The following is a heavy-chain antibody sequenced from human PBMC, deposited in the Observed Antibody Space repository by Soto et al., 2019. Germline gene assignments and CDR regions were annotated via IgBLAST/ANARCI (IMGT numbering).Heavy chain of an antibody. D-gene: IGHD3-10*01. Sequence: GGSLRLSCAASGFTFSSYAMSWVRQAPGKGLEWVSAISGSAGSTYYADSVKGRFTISRDNSKNTLYLQMNSLRAEDTAVYYCAKGVRLWFGQQEPDWYFDLWGRGTLVTVSS. CDR1: GFTFSSYA. J-gene: IGHJ2*01. CDR2: ISGSAGST. CDR3: AKGVRLWFGQQEPDWYFDL. V-gene: IGHV3-23*01.